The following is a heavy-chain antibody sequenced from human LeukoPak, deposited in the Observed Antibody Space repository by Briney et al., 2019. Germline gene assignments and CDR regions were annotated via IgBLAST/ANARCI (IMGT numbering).Heavy chain of an antibody. D-gene: IGHD1-7*01. V-gene: IGHV3-30*03. J-gene: IGHJ4*02. CDR1: GFTFSSYS. Sequence: GGSLRLSCAASGFTFSSYSMNWVRQAPGKGLEWVAVISKDGSDKYYPGSVRDRFTISRDNSKNTIYLQMDSLRAEDTAIYYCARNYWWNYDYWGQGTLVTVSS. CDR3: ARNYWWNYDY. CDR2: ISKDGSDK.